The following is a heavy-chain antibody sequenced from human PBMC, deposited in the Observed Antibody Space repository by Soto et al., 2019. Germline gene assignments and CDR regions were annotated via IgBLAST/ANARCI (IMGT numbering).Heavy chain of an antibody. CDR1: GYSFNTYW. V-gene: IGHV5-51*01. CDR3: ARPYDSGRLDAFDI. J-gene: IGHJ3*02. Sequence: GESLKISCKASGYSFNTYWIAWVRQVPGQGLEWMGIIYPADSNLRYSPSFRGQVTISADKSISTAYLQWRSLKAPDTAIYYCARPYDSGRLDAFDIWGQGTMVTVS. D-gene: IGHD3-22*01. CDR2: IYPADSNL.